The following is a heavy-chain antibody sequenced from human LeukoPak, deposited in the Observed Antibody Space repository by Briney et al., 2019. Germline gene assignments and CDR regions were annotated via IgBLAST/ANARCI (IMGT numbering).Heavy chain of an antibody. V-gene: IGHV3-21*01. D-gene: IGHD5-18*01. CDR3: AKYSDHIDLRIY. Sequence: GGSLRLSCAASGFTFSRYSMNWVRQAPGKALEWVSSISSSSSDIYYADSVKGRFTISRDNAENSLYLQMNSLRAEDTAVYYCAKYSDHIDLRIYWGQGTLVTVSS. CDR1: GFTFSRYS. CDR2: ISSSSSDI. J-gene: IGHJ4*02.